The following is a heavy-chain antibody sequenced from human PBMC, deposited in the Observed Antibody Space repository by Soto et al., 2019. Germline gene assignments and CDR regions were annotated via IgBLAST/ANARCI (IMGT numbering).Heavy chain of an antibody. CDR3: ARANIAVAHFDY. D-gene: IGHD6-19*01. Sequence: PGGSLRLSCAASGFTFSSYGMHWVRQAPGKGLEWVAVIWYDGSNKYYADSVKGRFTISRDNSKNTPYLQMNSLRAEDTAVYYCARANIAVAHFDYWGQGTLVTVSS. CDR1: GFTFSSYG. V-gene: IGHV3-33*01. CDR2: IWYDGSNK. J-gene: IGHJ4*02.